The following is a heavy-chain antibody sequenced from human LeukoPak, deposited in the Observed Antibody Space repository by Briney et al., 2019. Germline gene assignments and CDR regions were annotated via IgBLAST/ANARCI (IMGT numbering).Heavy chain of an antibody. D-gene: IGHD3-22*01. CDR2: INEDGSKI. Sequence: GGSLRLSCEASGFRLDNYWMTWVRQAPGKGLEWVADINEDGSKIYSLDSVKGRFTISRDNSKNTLHLQMNSLRAEDTAVYYCAKDAKPYYYDSSGYYYAGAFDIWGQGTMVTVSS. CDR1: GFRLDNYW. V-gene: IGHV3-7*05. CDR3: AKDAKPYYYDSSGYYYAGAFDI. J-gene: IGHJ3*02.